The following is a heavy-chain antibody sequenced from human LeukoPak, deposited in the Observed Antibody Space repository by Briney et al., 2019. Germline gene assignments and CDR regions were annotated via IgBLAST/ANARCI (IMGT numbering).Heavy chain of an antibody. D-gene: IGHD3-10*01. Sequence: ETLSLTCTVSGGSISSYYWSWIRQPPGKGLEWVAGISGSGGRTNYADSVKGRFTISRDSPKNTLYLQMNSLRAEDTAVYFCAKRGVVIRVVLVGFHKEAYYFDSWGQGALVTVSS. CDR1: GGSISSYY. V-gene: IGHV3-23*01. CDR2: ISGSGGRT. CDR3: AKRGVVIRVVLVGFHKEAYYFDS. J-gene: IGHJ4*02.